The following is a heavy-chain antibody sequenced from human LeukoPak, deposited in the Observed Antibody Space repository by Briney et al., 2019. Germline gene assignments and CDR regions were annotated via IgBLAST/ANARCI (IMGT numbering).Heavy chain of an antibody. J-gene: IGHJ4*02. D-gene: IGHD3-22*01. V-gene: IGHV3-9*01. CDR1: GFTFDDYA. CDR2: ISWNSGSI. Sequence: PGRSLRLSRAASGFTFDDYAMHWVRQAPGKGLEWVSGISWNSGSIGYADSVKGRFTISRDNAKNSLYLQMNSLRAEDTALYYCAKDTGYYYDSSNYWVWGQGTLVTVSS. CDR3: AKDTGYYYDSSNYWV.